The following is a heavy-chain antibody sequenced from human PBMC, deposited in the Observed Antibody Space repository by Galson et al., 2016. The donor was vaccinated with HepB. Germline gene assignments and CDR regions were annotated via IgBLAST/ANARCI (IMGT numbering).Heavy chain of an antibody. CDR3: ATDRGSYKFDK. CDR2: ITSSVGST. V-gene: IGHV3-23*01. CDR1: GFTFSIDA. Sequence: SLRLSCAASGFTFSIDAMSWVRQAPGKGLEWVSAITSSVGSTYYADSVRGRFTISRDNSKNTLHLQMNSLRAEDTAVYYCATDRGSYKFDKWGQGTLVTVSS. J-gene: IGHJ4*02. D-gene: IGHD1-26*01.